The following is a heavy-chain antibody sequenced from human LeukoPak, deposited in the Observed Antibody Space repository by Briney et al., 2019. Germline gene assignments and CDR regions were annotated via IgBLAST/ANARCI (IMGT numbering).Heavy chain of an antibody. CDR1: GYSISSGYY. D-gene: IGHD3-10*01. Sequence: PSETLSLTCTVSGYSISSGYYWGWIRQPPGKGLEWIGSIYHSGSTYYNPSLKSRVTISVDTSKNQFSLKLSSVTAADTAVYYCARVRGSGSYLLDYWGQGTLVTVSS. CDR3: ARVRGSGSYLLDY. CDR2: IYHSGST. J-gene: IGHJ4*02. V-gene: IGHV4-38-2*02.